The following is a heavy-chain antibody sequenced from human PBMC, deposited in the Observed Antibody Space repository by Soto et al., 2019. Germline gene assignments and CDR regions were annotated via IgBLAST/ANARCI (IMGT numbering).Heavy chain of an antibody. CDR1: GGTFSSYA. V-gene: IGHV1-69*06. CDR2: IIPIFDTA. D-gene: IGHD1-7*01. Sequence: ASVKVSCKASGGTFSSYAISWVRQAPGQGLEWMGGIIPIFDTANYAQKFQGRVTITADKSTSTAYMELSSLRSEDTAVYYCARGDWNYEFYYYYGMDVWGQGTTVTVSS. CDR3: ARGDWNYEFYYYYGMDV. J-gene: IGHJ6*02.